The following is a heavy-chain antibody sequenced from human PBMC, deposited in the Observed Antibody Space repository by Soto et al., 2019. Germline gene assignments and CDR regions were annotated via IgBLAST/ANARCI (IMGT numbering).Heavy chain of an antibody. CDR2: IYPGDSDT. V-gene: IGHV5-51*01. CDR1: GYSFSSYW. D-gene: IGHD2-2*01. J-gene: IGHJ6*02. Sequence: PGESLNISCKGSGYSFSSYWIVWVRQLPGKGLEWMGTIYPGDSDTRYSPSFQGQVTISADKSISTAYLQWNSLKASDTAMYFCARNKGYCSSISCYGMDVWGQGAAVTVS. CDR3: ARNKGYCSSISCYGMDV.